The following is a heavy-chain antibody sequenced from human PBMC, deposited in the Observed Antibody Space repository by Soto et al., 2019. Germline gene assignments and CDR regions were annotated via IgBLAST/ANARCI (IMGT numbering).Heavy chain of an antibody. CDR3: ARDFPRRFMVRGVTDAFDI. J-gene: IGHJ3*02. V-gene: IGHV1-69*01. CDR1: GGTFSSYA. D-gene: IGHD3-10*01. Sequence: QVQLVQSGAEVKKPGSSVKVSCKASGGTFSSYAISWVRQAPGQGLEWMGGIIPIFGTANYAQKFQGRVTITADESTSTAYMELSSLRSEDTAVYYCARDFPRRFMVRGVTDAFDIWGQGTMVTVSS. CDR2: IIPIFGTA.